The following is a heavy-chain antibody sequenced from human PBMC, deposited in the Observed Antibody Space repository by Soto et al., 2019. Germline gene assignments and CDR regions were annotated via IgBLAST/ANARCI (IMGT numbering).Heavy chain of an antibody. CDR1: GGSISSYY. V-gene: IGHV4-4*07. J-gene: IGHJ5*02. D-gene: IGHD3-3*01. CDR2: IYTSGST. Sequence: QVQLQESGPGLVKPSETLSLTCTVSGGSISSYYWSWIRQPAGKGLEWIGRIYTSGSTNYNPSLKSRVTMSVDTSKNQFSLKLSSVTAADTAVYYCARDTSPPITIFGVVSWFDPWGQGTLVTVSS. CDR3: ARDTSPPITIFGVVSWFDP.